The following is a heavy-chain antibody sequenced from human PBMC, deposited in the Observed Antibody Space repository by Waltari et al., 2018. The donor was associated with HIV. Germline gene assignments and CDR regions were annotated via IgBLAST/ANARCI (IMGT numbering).Heavy chain of an antibody. CDR3: ARDERYYDSSGYFNWFDP. CDR1: GGSISSGSYY. J-gene: IGHJ5*02. V-gene: IGHV4-61*02. D-gene: IGHD3-22*01. Sequence: QVQLQESGPGLVKPSQTLSLTCTVSGGSISSGSYYWSWIRQPAGKVLEWIGRIYTIGITNYNPSRKSRATISLDTSKNQFSLKLSSVTAADTAVYYCARDERYYDSSGYFNWFDPWGQGTLVTVSS. CDR2: IYTIGIT.